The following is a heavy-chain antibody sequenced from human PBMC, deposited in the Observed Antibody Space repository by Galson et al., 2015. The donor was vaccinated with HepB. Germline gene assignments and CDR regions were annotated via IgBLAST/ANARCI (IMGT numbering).Heavy chain of an antibody. CDR1: GFTFSSYA. CDR2: ISYDGSNK. J-gene: IGHJ6*02. Sequence: SLRLSCAASGFTFSSYAMHWVRQAPGKGLEWVAVISYDGSNKYYADSVKGRFTISRDNSKNTLYLQMNSLRAEDTAVYYCARGSSFLGDVWGQGTTVTVSS. D-gene: IGHD6-13*01. CDR3: ARGSSFLGDV. V-gene: IGHV3-30-3*01.